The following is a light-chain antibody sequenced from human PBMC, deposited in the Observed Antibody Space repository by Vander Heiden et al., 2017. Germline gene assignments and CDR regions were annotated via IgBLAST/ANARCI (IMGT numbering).Light chain of an antibody. V-gene: IGKV1-39*01. CDR3: QQNDSSPQWT. CDR2: AAS. J-gene: IGKJ1*01. Sequence: DIQMTQSPSSLSASVGDRVTITCRASQSISSYLNWYQQKPGKAPKLLIYAASSLQSGVPSRFSGSGSGTDFTLTISSRQPEDFATYYCQQNDSSPQWTFGQGTKVEIK. CDR1: QSISSY.